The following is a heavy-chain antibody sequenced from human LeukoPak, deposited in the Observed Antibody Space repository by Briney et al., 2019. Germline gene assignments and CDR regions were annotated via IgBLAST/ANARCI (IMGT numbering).Heavy chain of an antibody. V-gene: IGHV4-30-4*01. D-gene: IGHD2-21*02. CDR3: ARYVVVTAKYYFDY. Sequence: SETLSLTCTVSGGSISSGDYYWSWIRQPPGKGLEWIGYIYYSGSTYYNPSLKSRATISVDTSKNQFSLKLSSVTAADTAVYYCARYVVVTAKYYFDYWGQGTLVTVSS. CDR1: GGSISSGDYY. CDR2: IYYSGST. J-gene: IGHJ4*02.